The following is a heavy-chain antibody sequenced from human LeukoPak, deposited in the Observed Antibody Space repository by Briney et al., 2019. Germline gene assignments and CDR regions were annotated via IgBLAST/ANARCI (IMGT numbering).Heavy chain of an antibody. J-gene: IGHJ6*02. CDR3: ARDLGVRGMDV. CDR1: AGSFSSGGNY. V-gene: IGHV4-31*03. CDR2: LYYTGTT. D-gene: IGHD2-21*01. Sequence: NASQTLSLTCTVTAGSFSSGGNYWSWIRQHPGKGLEWIGYLYYTGTTYYNPSLKSRITISVDTSKTQFSLRLSSVSAADTAIYYCARDLGVRGMDVWGQGTTVTVSS.